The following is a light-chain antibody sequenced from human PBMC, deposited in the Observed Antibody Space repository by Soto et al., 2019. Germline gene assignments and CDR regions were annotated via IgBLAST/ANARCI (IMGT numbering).Light chain of an antibody. J-gene: IGKJ5*01. CDR3: QQYGTSPPT. V-gene: IGKV3-20*01. CDR1: QSFRGL. CDR2: DAY. Sequence: EVVLTQSPVTLSLSPVERATLTCRASQSFRGLLACYQQKPGQAPRLLIYDAYNRATGIPDRFGGSGFGTDFTLTISRLEPEDFAVYCCQQYGTSPPTFGQGTRLEIK.